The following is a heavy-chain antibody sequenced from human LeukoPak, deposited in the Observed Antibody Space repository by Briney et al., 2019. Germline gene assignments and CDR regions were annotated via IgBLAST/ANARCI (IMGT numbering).Heavy chain of an antibody. Sequence: ASVKVSCKASGYTFTIYDINWVRQATGQGLEWMGWMNPNNGNTGYAQKSQGRVTMTRSTSISTAYMELSSLRSEDTAVYYCARLASSSWPLYYYYGMDVWGQGTTVTVSS. CDR1: GYTFTIYD. CDR2: MNPNNGNT. D-gene: IGHD6-13*01. V-gene: IGHV1-8*01. J-gene: IGHJ6*02. CDR3: ARLASSSWPLYYYYGMDV.